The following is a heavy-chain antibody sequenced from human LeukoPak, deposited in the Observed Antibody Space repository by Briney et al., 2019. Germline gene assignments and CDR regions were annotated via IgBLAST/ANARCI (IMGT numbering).Heavy chain of an antibody. Sequence: GASVNVSCKASGYTFTSYYMHWVRQAPGQGLEWMGIINPSGGSTSYAQKFQGRVTMTRDTSTSTVYMELSSLRSEDTAVYYCARDTGIAAAGPYWYFDLWGRGTLVTVSS. V-gene: IGHV1-46*01. CDR3: ARDTGIAAAGPYWYFDL. J-gene: IGHJ2*01. D-gene: IGHD6-13*01. CDR2: INPSGGST. CDR1: GYTFTSYY.